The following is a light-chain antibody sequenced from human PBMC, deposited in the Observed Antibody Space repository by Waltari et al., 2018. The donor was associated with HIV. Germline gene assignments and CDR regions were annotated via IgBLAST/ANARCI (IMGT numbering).Light chain of an antibody. CDR3: QQSYSTTWT. CDR1: QNINNY. J-gene: IGKJ1*01. V-gene: IGKV1-39*01. Sequence: DIQMTQSPSSLSASVGDTVTITCLASQNINNYLNWYQEKPGKAPKLLIFAASSLQSGIPSRFSGSGSGTAFTLTINSLQPEDFASYYCQQSYSTTWTFGQGTKVEIK. CDR2: AAS.